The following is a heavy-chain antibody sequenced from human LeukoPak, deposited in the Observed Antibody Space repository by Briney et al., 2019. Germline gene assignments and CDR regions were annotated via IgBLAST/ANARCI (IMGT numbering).Heavy chain of an antibody. D-gene: IGHD2-15*01. CDR1: GFTFSNYG. V-gene: IGHV3-30*02. CDR2: IGHDGGVK. Sequence: GGSLRLSCAASGFTFSNYGMHWVRQAPGKGLEWVTFIGHDGGVKYYADSVKGRFTISRDNSKDTLSLQMNSLRAEDTAVYYCARVSGLGYCSGGSCYYGMDVWGQGTTVTVSS. J-gene: IGHJ6*02. CDR3: ARVSGLGYCSGGSCYYGMDV.